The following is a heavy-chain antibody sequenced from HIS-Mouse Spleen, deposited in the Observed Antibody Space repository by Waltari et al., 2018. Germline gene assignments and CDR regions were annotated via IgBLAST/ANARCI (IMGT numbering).Heavy chain of an antibody. CDR3: AREIPYSSSWYDWYFDL. CDR2: IYYSGRT. J-gene: IGHJ2*01. V-gene: IGHV4-39*07. CDR1: GGSISSSSYY. D-gene: IGHD6-13*01. Sequence: QLQLQESGPGLVKPSETLSLTCTVSGGSISSSSYYWGWIRQPPGKGLEWIGSIYYSGRTYYIPSLKGRVTISVDTSKSQFSLKLSSVTAADTAVYYCAREIPYSSSWYDWYFDLWGRGTLVTVSS.